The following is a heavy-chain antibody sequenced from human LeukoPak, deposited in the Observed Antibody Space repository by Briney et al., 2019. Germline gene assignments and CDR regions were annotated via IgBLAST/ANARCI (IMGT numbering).Heavy chain of an antibody. Sequence: GGSLRLSCTASEFTFGDYAMSWVRQAPGKGLEWVGFIRSKAYGGTTEYAASVKGRFTISRDDSKSIAYLQMNSLKTEDTAVYYCTREAYYYDSSGYYPGGFFDYWGQGTLVTVSS. CDR1: EFTFGDYA. J-gene: IGHJ4*02. CDR3: TREAYYYDSSGYYPGGFFDY. D-gene: IGHD3-22*01. V-gene: IGHV3-49*04. CDR2: IRSKAYGGTT.